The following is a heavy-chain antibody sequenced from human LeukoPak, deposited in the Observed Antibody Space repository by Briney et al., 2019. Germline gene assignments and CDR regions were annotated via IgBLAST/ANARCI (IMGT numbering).Heavy chain of an antibody. CDR2: INPSGGST. D-gene: IGHD2-21*02. CDR1: GYTFTSYY. V-gene: IGHV1-46*01. Sequence: ASVKVSCTASGYTFTSYYMHWVRQAPGQGLEWMGIINPSGGSTSYAQKFQGRVTMTRDTSTSTVYMELSSLRSEDTAVYYCARVGGLYCGGDCYRFDHWGQGTLVTVSS. CDR3: ARVGGLYCGGDCYRFDH. J-gene: IGHJ4*02.